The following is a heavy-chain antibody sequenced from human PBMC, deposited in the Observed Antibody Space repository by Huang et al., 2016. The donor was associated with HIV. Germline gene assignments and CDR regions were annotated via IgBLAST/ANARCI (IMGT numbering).Heavy chain of an antibody. CDR2: IYYSGTT. Sequence: LQESGPGLVGPSETLSLTCAVSGDSINGNTFYWGWIRRPPGKALEWIGSIYYSGTTDYNPARKRRARIAVDASKNRIFLHLRSVTAADTGVYYCARTGVAVSDDPEYFQHWGQGALVTIS. D-gene: IGHD3-3*01. CDR3: ARTGVAVSDDPEYFQH. CDR1: GDSINGNTFY. J-gene: IGHJ1*01. V-gene: IGHV4-39*02.